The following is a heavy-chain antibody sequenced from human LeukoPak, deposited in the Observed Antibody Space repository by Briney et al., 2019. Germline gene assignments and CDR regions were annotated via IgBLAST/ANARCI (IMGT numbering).Heavy chain of an antibody. J-gene: IGHJ4*02. D-gene: IGHD3-10*01. V-gene: IGHV7-4-1*02. CDR3: VRGTPTPGMDY. CDR1: GYPFSAHF. CDR2: IDTTTGNP. Sequence: GASVKVSCKASGYPFSAHFLNWVGQAPGQGLEWMGNIDTTTGNPRYAQDFTGRFVFSLDTSVSTAYLQITSLKADDTASYYCVRGTPTPGMDYWGQGTQVTVSS.